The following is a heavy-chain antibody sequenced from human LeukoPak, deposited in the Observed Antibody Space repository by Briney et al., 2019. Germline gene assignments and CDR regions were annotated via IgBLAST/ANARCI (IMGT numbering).Heavy chain of an antibody. D-gene: IGHD1-26*01. J-gene: IGHJ3*02. Sequence: GGSLRLSCITPGFTFGDYGLSWVRQAPGKGLEWVGFIRSKAYGATTEYAASLKDRFTISRDDSKSIAYLQVNSLKTEDTAVYYCTRILLKWELPGSDAFDIWGEGTMVTVSS. CDR1: GFTFGDYG. V-gene: IGHV3-49*04. CDR3: TRILLKWELPGSDAFDI. CDR2: IRSKAYGATT.